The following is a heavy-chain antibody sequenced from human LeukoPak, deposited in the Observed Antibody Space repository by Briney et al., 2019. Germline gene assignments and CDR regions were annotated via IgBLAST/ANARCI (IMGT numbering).Heavy chain of an antibody. D-gene: IGHD4-17*01. V-gene: IGHV3-23*01. CDR1: GFPFSTYA. CDR2: VTGSGANS. J-gene: IGHJ4*02. CDR3: AKSDYGYYFDS. Sequence: GGSLRLSCAASGFPFSTYAMNWVRQAPGKGLEWVSAVTGSGANSYYADSVKGHFSVSRDNSKNMVYLQMSSLRAEDTALYYCAKSDYGYYFDSWGQGTLVTVSS.